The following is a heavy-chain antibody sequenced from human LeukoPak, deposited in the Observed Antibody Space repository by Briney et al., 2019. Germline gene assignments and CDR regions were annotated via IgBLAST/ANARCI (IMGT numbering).Heavy chain of an antibody. D-gene: IGHD5-24*01. CDR3: ARGRDGYNVYFDY. V-gene: IGHV3-21*04. J-gene: IGHJ4*02. CDR1: GFTFNTYT. CDR2: LDSSGAYI. Sequence: PGGSLRLSCAASGFTFNTYTMNWARQAPGKGLEWLSSLDSSGAYIFYADSVKGRFTISRDNSKNTLYLQMNSLRAEDTAVYYCARGRDGYNVYFDYWGQGTLVTVSS.